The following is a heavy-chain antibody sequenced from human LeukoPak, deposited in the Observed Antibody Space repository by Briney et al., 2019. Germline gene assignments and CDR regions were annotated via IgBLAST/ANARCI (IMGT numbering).Heavy chain of an antibody. J-gene: IGHJ4*02. CDR2: ISYDGSKK. D-gene: IGHD3-10*01. Sequence: GGSLRLSCGAAGFIFSSYSMHWVRQAPGKGLEWVAVISYDGSKKYYPESVRGRFTITRDNSKNTLFLQMNSLRAEDTAVYYCAKDFGYDSGTYLEQWGQGTLVTVSS. CDR3: AKDFGYDSGTYLEQ. V-gene: IGHV3-30*18. CDR1: GFIFSSYS.